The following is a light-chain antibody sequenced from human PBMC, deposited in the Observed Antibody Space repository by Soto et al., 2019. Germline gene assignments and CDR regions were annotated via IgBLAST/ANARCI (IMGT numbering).Light chain of an antibody. CDR3: QQYGSSPRT. J-gene: IGKJ1*01. Sequence: DIMLTQSPGTLSLSPGERATLSCRASQSVSSSHLAWYQQKPGQAPRLLISGASSRATGIPDRFTGSGSGTDFTLTISRLEPEDFAVYYCQQYGSSPRTFGQGTKVDI. CDR1: QSVSSSH. V-gene: IGKV3-20*01. CDR2: GAS.